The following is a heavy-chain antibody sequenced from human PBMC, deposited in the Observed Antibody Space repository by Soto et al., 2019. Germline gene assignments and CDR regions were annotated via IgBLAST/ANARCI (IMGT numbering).Heavy chain of an antibody. CDR1: GCTFTCYY. V-gene: IGHV1-46*01. CDR2: INPSGPST. D-gene: IGHD3-22*01. CDR3: ARDITMIVAVIPAYSYGMDV. J-gene: IGHJ6*02. Sequence: ASVKVSCKASGCTFTCYYMHWVRPAPGQGLEWMGIINPSGPSTSYAQKFQGRVTMTRDTSTSTVYMELSSLRSEDTAVYYCARDITMIVAVIPAYSYGMDVWGQGTTVTVSS.